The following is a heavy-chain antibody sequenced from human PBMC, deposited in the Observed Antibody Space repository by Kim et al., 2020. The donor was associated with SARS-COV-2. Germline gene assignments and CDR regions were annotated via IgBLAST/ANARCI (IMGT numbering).Heavy chain of an antibody. CDR2: IYTSGST. Sequence: LSLTCTVSGGSISSYYWSWIRQPAGKGLEWIGRIYTSGSTNYNPSLKSRVTMSVDTSKNQFSLKLSSVTAADTAVYYCARLVVPAAMWSGWLDPWGQGTLVTVSS. CDR3: ARLVVPAAMWSGWLDP. V-gene: IGHV4-4*07. J-gene: IGHJ5*02. CDR1: GGSISSYY. D-gene: IGHD2-2*01.